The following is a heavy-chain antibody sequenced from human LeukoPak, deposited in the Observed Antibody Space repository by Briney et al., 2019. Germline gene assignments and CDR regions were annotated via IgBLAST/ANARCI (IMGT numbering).Heavy chain of an antibody. CDR2: ISAYNGNT. J-gene: IGHJ4*02. CDR1: GYTFTSYG. D-gene: IGHD3-22*01. CDR3: ARVGLDSSGYLLGY. Sequence: EASVKVSCKASGYTFTSYGISWVRQAPGQGLEWMGWISAYNGNTNYAQRLQGRVTMTTDTSTSTAYMELRSLRSDDTAVYYCARVGLDSSGYLLGYWGQGTLVTVSS. V-gene: IGHV1-18*01.